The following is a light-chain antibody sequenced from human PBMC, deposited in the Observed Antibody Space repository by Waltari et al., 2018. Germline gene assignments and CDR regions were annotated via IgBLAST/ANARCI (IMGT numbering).Light chain of an antibody. J-gene: IGLJ2*01. Sequence: QPALTQPASVSGSPGKSITISCTGTPRVDRSYDLVPWSQQHPGKAHKLLIYEVNKRPSGVSHRFSGSRSGNTASLTISGLQAEDEADYHCCSYAGNCTVVFGGGTKLTVL. V-gene: IGLV2-23*02. CDR2: EVN. CDR1: PRVDRSYDL. CDR3: CSYAGNCTVV.